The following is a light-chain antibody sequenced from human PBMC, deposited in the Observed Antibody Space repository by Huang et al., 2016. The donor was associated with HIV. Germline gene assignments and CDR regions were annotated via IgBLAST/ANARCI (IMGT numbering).Light chain of an antibody. CDR3: QQYGTLPYT. V-gene: IGKV3-20*01. CDR2: GES. CDR1: QGVHNSY. Sequence: EIVLTQSPVTLSLSPGEGASLSCRASQGVHNSYLAWYQQKPGQAPRLLIFGESNRATGVPHRLRGSESGTDFTLTISGLDPEDFAVYYCQQYGTLPYTFGQGTKLEI. J-gene: IGKJ2*01.